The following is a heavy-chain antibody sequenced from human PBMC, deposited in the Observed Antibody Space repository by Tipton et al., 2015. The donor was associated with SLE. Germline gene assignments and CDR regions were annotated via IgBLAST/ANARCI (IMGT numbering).Heavy chain of an antibody. J-gene: IGHJ2*01. V-gene: IGHV4-59*01. CDR2: IYYSGST. Sequence: TLSLTCTASGGSLSRYYWSWIRQPPGKGLEWIGYIYYSGSTNYNPSLKSRVTISVDTSKNQFSLKLSSVTAADTAVYYCARDGGDYWYFDLWGRGTLVTVSS. CDR3: ARDGGDYWYFDL. CDR1: GGSLSRYY. D-gene: IGHD2-21*01.